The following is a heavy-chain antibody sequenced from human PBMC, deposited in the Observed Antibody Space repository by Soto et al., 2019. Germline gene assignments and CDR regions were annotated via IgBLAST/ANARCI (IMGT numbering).Heavy chain of an antibody. J-gene: IGHJ4*02. CDR3: VKFRSGFESVFES. CDR1: GFTFSSYN. CDR2: ISDDGDST. Sequence: VHLVESGGGLVQPGRSLRLSCAASGFTFSSYNMHWVRQAPGKGLEYVSTISDDGDSTVYVDSVKGRFTISRDNSNNTLYLQMSSLRPEDTSVYYCVKFRSGFESVFESWGQGTLVTVSS. D-gene: IGHD3-10*01. V-gene: IGHV3-64D*06.